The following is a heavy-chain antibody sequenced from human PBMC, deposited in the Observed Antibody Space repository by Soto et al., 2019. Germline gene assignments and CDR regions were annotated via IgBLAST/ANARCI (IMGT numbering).Heavy chain of an antibody. D-gene: IGHD2-8*01. CDR2: IYYSGST. J-gene: IGHJ5*02. V-gene: IGHV4-39*01. CDR3: ARSIVLMVYATNWFDP. CDR1: GGSISSSSYY. Sequence: SETLSLTCTVSGGSISSSSYYWGWIRQPPGKGLEWIGSIYYSGSTYYNPSLKSRVTISVDTSKNQFSLKLSSVTAADTAVYYCARSIVLMVYATNWFDPWGQGTLVTVSS.